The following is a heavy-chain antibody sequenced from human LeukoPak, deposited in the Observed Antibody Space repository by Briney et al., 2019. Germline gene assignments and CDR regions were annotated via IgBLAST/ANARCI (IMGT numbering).Heavy chain of an antibody. J-gene: IGHJ4*02. V-gene: IGHV3-23*01. D-gene: IGHD3/OR15-3a*01. Sequence: GGSLRLSCAVSGITLSNYGMSWVRQAPGKGLEWVAGISGSGGGTHYADSVRGRFTISRDNPKNTLYLHMNSLRAEDTAFYFCAKRGVVIRVFLVGFHKEAFYFESWGQGALVTVSS. CDR3: AKRGVVIRVFLVGFHKEAFYFES. CDR1: GITLSNYG. CDR2: ISGSGGGT.